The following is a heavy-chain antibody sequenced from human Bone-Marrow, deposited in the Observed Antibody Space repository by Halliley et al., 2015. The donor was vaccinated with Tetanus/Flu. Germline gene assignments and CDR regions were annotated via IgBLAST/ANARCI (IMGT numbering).Heavy chain of an antibody. V-gene: IGHV3-53*01. CDR2: FFGGGGK. Sequence: GLEWVSFFFGGGGKSYPKSVKGRFTISRDTSRNMVYLQMNNVRAEDPAVYYCAEEFDHGFPLWGQGTLVTVAS. J-gene: IGHJ4*02. CDR3: AEEFDHGFPL. D-gene: IGHD3-10*01.